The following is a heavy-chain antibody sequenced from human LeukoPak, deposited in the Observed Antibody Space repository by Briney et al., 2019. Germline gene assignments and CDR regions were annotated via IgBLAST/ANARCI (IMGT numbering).Heavy chain of an antibody. CDR2: IYHSGST. CDR3: ARGRAYYGSGSYPFNWFDP. V-gene: IGHV4-38-2*02. Sequence: SETLSLTCTVSGYSISSGYYWGWIRQPPGKGLEWIGSIYHSGSTYYNPSLKSRVTISVDTSKNQFSLKLSSVTAADTAVYYCARGRAYYGSGSYPFNWFDPWGQGTLVTVSS. J-gene: IGHJ5*02. D-gene: IGHD3-10*01. CDR1: GYSISSGYY.